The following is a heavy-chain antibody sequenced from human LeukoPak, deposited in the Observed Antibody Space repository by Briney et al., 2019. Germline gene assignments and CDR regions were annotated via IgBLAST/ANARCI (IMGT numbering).Heavy chain of an antibody. Sequence: GGSLRLSCAASGFTFSNYGMNWVRQAPGKGLEWISVISGSGGSTYYADSVKGRFTISRDNSKNTVYLQMNTLRAEDTAVYYCTDLAYFDYWGQRTLVTVSS. J-gene: IGHJ4*02. CDR3: TDLAYFDY. CDR1: GFTFSNYG. V-gene: IGHV3-23*01. CDR2: ISGSGGST.